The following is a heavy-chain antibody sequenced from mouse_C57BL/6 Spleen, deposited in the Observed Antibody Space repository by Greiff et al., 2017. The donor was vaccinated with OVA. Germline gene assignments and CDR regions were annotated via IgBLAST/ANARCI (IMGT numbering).Heavy chain of an antibody. CDR2: IYPRSGNT. J-gene: IGHJ1*03. CDR1: GYTFTSYG. V-gene: IGHV1-81*01. CDR3: AGITTVVDDWYFDV. Sequence: QVQLQQPGAELARPGASVKLSCKASGYTFTSYGISWVKQRTGQGLEWIGEIYPRSGNTYYNEKFKGKATLTADKSSSTAYMELRSLTSEDSAVYFCAGITTVVDDWYFDVWGTGTTVTVSS. D-gene: IGHD1-1*01.